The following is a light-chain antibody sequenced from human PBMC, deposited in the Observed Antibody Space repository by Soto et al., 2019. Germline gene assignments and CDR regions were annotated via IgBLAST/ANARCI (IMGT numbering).Light chain of an antibody. CDR3: SSYTTSSSYV. Sequence: QSVLTQRRSVSGSPGQSVTISCTGTNSDVGGYNFVSWYQQLPGKAPKLMIYDVTSRPSGVSYRFSGSKSGNTASLTISGLQAEDEADYYCSSYTTSSSYVFGTGTKV. CDR1: NSDVGGYNF. J-gene: IGLJ1*01. CDR2: DVT. V-gene: IGLV2-14*03.